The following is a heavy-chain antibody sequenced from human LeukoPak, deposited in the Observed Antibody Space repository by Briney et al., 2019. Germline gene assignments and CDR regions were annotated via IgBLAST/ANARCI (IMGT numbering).Heavy chain of an antibody. D-gene: IGHD1-1*01. Sequence: GGSLRLSCAASGFTFSSYSMNWVRQAPGKGLEWVSYTSSSSSTIYYADSVKGRFTISRDNAKNSLYLQMNSLRDEDTAVYYCARTTRWNDILDYYYGMDVWGQGTTVTVSS. CDR2: TSSSSSTI. CDR1: GFTFSSYS. V-gene: IGHV3-48*02. CDR3: ARTTRWNDILDYYYGMDV. J-gene: IGHJ6*02.